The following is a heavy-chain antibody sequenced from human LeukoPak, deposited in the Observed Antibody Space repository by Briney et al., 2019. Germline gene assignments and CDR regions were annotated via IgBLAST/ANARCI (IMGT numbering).Heavy chain of an antibody. CDR2: IYYSGST. CDR3: ARVSGDFYYFDY. V-gene: IGHV4-59*01. CDR1: GGSLSSYY. Sequence: SETLSLTCTVSGGSLSSYYWSWIRQPPGKGLEWIGYIYYSGSTNYNPSLKSRVTISVDTSKNQFSLKLSSVTAADTAVYYCARVSGDFYYFDYWGQGTLVTVSS. D-gene: IGHD3-10*01. J-gene: IGHJ4*02.